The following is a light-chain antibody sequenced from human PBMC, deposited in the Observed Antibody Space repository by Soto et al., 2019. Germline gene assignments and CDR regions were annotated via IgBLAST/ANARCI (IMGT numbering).Light chain of an antibody. CDR3: QKYNSDPFT. Sequence: DIQMTQSPSSLSASVGDRVTITCRASQDLSNYLAWYQQKPGKVPKLLIYAASTLQSVGPSRFSCSGSGTDFTLPISSLHPEDVAAYFCQKYNSDPFTFGPWTKVDIK. J-gene: IGKJ3*01. CDR2: AAS. CDR1: QDLSNY. V-gene: IGKV1-27*01.